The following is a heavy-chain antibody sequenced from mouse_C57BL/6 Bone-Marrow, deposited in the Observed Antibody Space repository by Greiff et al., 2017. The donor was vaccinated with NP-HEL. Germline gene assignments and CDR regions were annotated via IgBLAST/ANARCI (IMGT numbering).Heavy chain of an antibody. CDR3: TRGARGSSGYEFAY. V-gene: IGHV5-9-1*02. Sequence: EVKLMESGEGLVKPGGSLKLSCAASGFTFSSYAMSWVRQTPEKRLEWVAYISSGGDYIYYADTVKGRFTISRDNARHNLFLQMSSLKSEDTAMYYCTRGARGSSGYEFAYWGQGTLVTVSA. D-gene: IGHD3-2*02. J-gene: IGHJ3*01. CDR1: GFTFSSYA. CDR2: ISSGGDYI.